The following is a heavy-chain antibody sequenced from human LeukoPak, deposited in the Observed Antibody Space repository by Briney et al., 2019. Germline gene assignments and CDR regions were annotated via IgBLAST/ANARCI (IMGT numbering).Heavy chain of an antibody. CDR3: AKDANYLDSSGYFIPFDY. CDR2: ISGNGLQT. V-gene: IGHV3-23*01. Sequence: AGGSLRLSCSASGFTFSRFAMTWVRHLPGKGLEWVSTISGNGLQTFYAGSVKGRFSVSRDNSVNIVYLQMDSLRADDSALYSCAKDANYLDSSGYFIPFDYWGPGTLVTVAS. CDR1: GFTFSRFA. D-gene: IGHD3-22*01. J-gene: IGHJ4*02.